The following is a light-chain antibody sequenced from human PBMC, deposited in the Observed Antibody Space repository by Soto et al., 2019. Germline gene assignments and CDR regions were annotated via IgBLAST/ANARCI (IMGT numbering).Light chain of an antibody. V-gene: IGLV2-11*01. CDR1: SSDVGGYNY. J-gene: IGLJ2*01. CDR3: CSMQAATLGV. CDR2: DVS. Sequence: QSALTQPRSVSGSPGQSVTISCTGTSSDVGGYNYVSWYQQHPGKAPKLMIYDVSKRPSGVPDRFSGSKSGNTASLTISGLQAEDEADYYCCSMQAATLGVFGGGTKLTVL.